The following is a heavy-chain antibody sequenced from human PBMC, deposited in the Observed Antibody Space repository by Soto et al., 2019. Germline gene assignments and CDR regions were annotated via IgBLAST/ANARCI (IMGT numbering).Heavy chain of an antibody. J-gene: IGHJ4*02. Sequence: EVHLSDSGGGLVQPGGSLRLSCAASGVTFSNYAITWVRQGPGKGLEWVSGVSGSGGGSYYADSVKGRFTISSDNSKSTWYLQMTSLRAEDTAVYYCSKAYFVRTSEQTYSVDFWGPGTLVTASS. V-gene: IGHV3-23*01. CDR3: SKAYFVRTSEQTYSVDF. CDR2: VSGSGGGS. CDR1: GVTFSNYA. D-gene: IGHD2-2*01.